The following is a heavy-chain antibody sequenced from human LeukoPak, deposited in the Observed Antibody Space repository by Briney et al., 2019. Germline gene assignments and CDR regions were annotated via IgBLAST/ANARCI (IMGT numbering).Heavy chain of an antibody. CDR3: ARGGGYCSGGSCYSRLVY. Sequence: SVKVSCKASGGTFSSYAISWVRQAPGQGLEWMGRIIPIFGIANYAQKFQGRVTITADKSTSSAYMELSSLRSEDTAVYYCARGGGYCSGGSCYSRLVYWGQGTLVTVSS. CDR1: GGTFSSYA. J-gene: IGHJ4*02. D-gene: IGHD2-15*01. V-gene: IGHV1-69*04. CDR2: IIPIFGIA.